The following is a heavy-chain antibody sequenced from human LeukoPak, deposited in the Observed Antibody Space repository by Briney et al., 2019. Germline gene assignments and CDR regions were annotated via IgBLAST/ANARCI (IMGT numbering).Heavy chain of an antibody. CDR2: ISSTSSTI. CDR1: GFTFSSFS. CDR3: AELGITMIGGV. D-gene: IGHD3-10*02. V-gene: IGHV3-48*01. Sequence: PGGSMRLSCAAAGFTFSSFSMNWVRQAAGRGLEWVSYISSTSSTIYYADSVKGLFTISRDNAKNSLYLQMNSLRAEDTAVYYCAELGITMIGGVWGKGTTVTISS. J-gene: IGHJ6*04.